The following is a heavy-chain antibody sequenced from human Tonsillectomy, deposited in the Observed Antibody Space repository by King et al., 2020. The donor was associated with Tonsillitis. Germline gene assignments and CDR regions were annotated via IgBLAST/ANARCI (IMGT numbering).Heavy chain of an antibody. J-gene: IGHJ6*03. CDR3: AGEFRVVIGTRYYFYYRDV. V-gene: IGHV3-7*01. D-gene: IGHD3-22*01. Sequence: VQLVESGGGLVQPGGSLRVSCAGSGFIFGSYWMSWVRQAPGKGPEWVANIRQDGRETYYLDSVEGRFTISRDNAKKSLFLQMNSLRAADTAVYYCAGEFRVVIGTRYYFYYRDVWGEGTTVTVSS. CDR1: GFIFGSYW. CDR2: IRQDGRET.